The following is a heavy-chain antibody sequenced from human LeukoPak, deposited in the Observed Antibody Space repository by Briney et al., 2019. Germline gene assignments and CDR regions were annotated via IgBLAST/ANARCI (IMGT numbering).Heavy chain of an antibody. CDR2: IYHSGST. CDR1: GGSISSYY. Sequence: SETLSLTCTVSGGSISSYYWGWIRQPPGKGLEWIGYIYHSGSTNYNPSLKSRVTISVDTSKNQFSLKLSSVTAADTALYYCARYQVGPDSFDYWGQGTLVTVSS. J-gene: IGHJ4*02. CDR3: ARYQVGPDSFDY. V-gene: IGHV4-59*08.